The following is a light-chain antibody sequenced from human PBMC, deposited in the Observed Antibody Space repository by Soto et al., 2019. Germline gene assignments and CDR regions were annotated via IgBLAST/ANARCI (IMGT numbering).Light chain of an antibody. CDR1: ASDIGGYNF. CDR2: DVS. CDR3: SSYTSSATLV. V-gene: IGLV2-14*03. Sequence: QSVLTQPASVSGSPGQSITLSCTGTASDIGGYNFVSWYQQSAGKAPKLIIYDVSHRPAGVSDRFSASKSGNTAALTISALRTEDDADYYCSSYTSSATLVFGSGTKLTVL. J-gene: IGLJ1*01.